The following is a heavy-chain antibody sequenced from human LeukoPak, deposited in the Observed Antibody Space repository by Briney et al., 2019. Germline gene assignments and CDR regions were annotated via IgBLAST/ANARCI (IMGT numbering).Heavy chain of an antibody. Sequence: ASVKVSCKASGYTFTGYFIHWVRQAPGQGLEWMGRISPNTGATNFAQKFHGRVTMSRDTSINTAYMELSRLTSDDTAVYYCARVGARTFAPWGQGTQVTVSS. CDR1: GYTFTGYF. CDR3: ARVGARTFAP. CDR2: ISPNTGAT. V-gene: IGHV1-2*06. J-gene: IGHJ5*02. D-gene: IGHD1-26*01.